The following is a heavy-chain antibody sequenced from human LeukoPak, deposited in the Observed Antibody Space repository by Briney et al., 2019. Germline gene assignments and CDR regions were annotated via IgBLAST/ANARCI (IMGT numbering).Heavy chain of an antibody. J-gene: IGHJ4*02. D-gene: IGHD4-17*01. V-gene: IGHV1-24*01. CDR3: ARVGGYGDYRFDY. Sequence: ASVKVSCKVSGYTLTELSMHWVRQAPGKGLEWMGGFDPEDGETIYAQKFQGRVTMTTDTSTSTAYMELRSLRSDDTAVYYCARVGGYGDYRFDYWGQGTLVTVSS. CDR2: FDPEDGET. CDR1: GYTLTELS.